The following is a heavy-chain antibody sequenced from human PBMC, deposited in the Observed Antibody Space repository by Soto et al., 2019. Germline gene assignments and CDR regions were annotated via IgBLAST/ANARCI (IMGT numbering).Heavy chain of an antibody. V-gene: IGHV1-18*01. CDR2: ISLYSDGT. CDR1: GYTFSNYG. D-gene: IGHD1-26*01. J-gene: IGHJ6*02. Sequence: ASVKVSCKTSGYTFSNYGITWVRQAPGQPLEWLGWISLYSDGTNYAQKFQGRVTMTTDTSLGTAYMEPTSLRPDDTALYYCARITWGRDNYYGMDVWGQGTTVTVSS. CDR3: ARITWGRDNYYGMDV.